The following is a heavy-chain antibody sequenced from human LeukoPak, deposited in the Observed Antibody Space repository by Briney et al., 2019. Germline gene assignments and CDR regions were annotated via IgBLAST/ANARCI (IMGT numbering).Heavy chain of an antibody. CDR1: GCSISGTNW. CDR3: SRESGPFSPFGF. CDR2: ISLRGLT. J-gene: IGHJ4*02. Sequence: KASETLSLTCGVSGCSISGTNWWSWVRQPPGQGLEWIGEISLRGLTNYNPSLRSRLTMSLDESKNQVSLNLTSVTAADTAVYYCSRESGPFSPFGFWGQGTLVSVHS. D-gene: IGHD1-26*01. V-gene: IGHV4-4*02.